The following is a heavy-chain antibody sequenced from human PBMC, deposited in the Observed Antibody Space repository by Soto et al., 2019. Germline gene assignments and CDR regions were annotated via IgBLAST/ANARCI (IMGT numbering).Heavy chain of an antibody. Sequence: EVQLVEAGGGLVKPGGSLRLSCADSGFIFSSYSMNWVRQAPGKGLEWVSSISSSSSYIYYADSVKGRFTISRDNAKNSLYLQMNSLSAEDMAGYYCASDRCCSTSCYHGWGQGTLVTVSS. CDR2: ISSSSSYI. CDR3: ASDRCCSTSCYHG. J-gene: IGHJ4*02. D-gene: IGHD2-2*01. CDR1: GFIFSSYS. V-gene: IGHV3-21*01.